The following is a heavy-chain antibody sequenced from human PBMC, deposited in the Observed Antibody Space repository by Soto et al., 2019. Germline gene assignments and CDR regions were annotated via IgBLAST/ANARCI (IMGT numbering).Heavy chain of an antibody. J-gene: IGHJ6*02. CDR2: ISWNSGSI. Sequence: EVQLVESGGGLVQPGRSLRLSCAASGFTFDDYAMHWVRQAPGKGLEWVSGISWNSGSIGYADSVKGRFTISRDNAKNALYLQMNSLRGEDTALYYCAKDRAVAGTGSYYYYGMDVWGQGTTVTVSS. CDR3: AKDRAVAGTGSYYYYGMDV. D-gene: IGHD6-19*01. CDR1: GFTFDDYA. V-gene: IGHV3-9*01.